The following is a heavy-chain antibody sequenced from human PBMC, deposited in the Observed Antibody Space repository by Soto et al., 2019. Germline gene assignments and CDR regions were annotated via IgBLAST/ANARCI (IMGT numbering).Heavy chain of an antibody. CDR1: GYIFTNYF. J-gene: IGHJ4*02. CDR2: IIPIFGTA. Sequence: GASVKVCCKASGYIFTNYFMHWVRQEPGQGLEWMGGIIPIFGTANYAQKFQGRVTITADESTSTAYMELSSLRSEDTAVYYCAREIAGDYDSSGYCDYWGQGTLVTISS. V-gene: IGHV1-69*13. D-gene: IGHD3-22*01. CDR3: AREIAGDYDSSGYCDY.